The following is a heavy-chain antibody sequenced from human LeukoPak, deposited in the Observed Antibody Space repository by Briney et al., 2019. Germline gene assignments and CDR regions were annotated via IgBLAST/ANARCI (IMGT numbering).Heavy chain of an antibody. Sequence: PGGSLRLSCAGSGFSVSNYYMSRVRQAPGKGLEWVSLIRDSGETFYADSVKGRFTISRDNSKNTMYLQMNRLRVEDTAVYFCARDRAVTQDWVEFDPWGQGTLVTVSS. J-gene: IGHJ5*02. V-gene: IGHV3-66*03. CDR3: ARDRAVTQDWVEFDP. CDR2: IRDSGET. CDR1: GFSVSNYY. D-gene: IGHD4-17*01.